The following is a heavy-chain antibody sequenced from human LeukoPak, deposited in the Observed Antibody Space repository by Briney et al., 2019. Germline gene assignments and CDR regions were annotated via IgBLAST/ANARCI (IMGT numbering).Heavy chain of an antibody. CDR2: IYYSGST. J-gene: IGHJ4*02. V-gene: IGHV4-31*03. CDR1: GGSISSGGYY. Sequence: PSETLSLTCTVSGGSISSGGYYWSWIRQHPGKGLEWIGYIYYSGSTYYNPSLKSRVTISVDTSKNQFSLKLSSVTAADTAVYYCARRRYSYGYEPFDYWGQGTLVTVSS. D-gene: IGHD5-18*01. CDR3: ARRRYSYGYEPFDY.